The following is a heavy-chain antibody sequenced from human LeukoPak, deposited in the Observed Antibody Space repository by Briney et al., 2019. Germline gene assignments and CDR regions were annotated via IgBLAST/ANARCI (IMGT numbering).Heavy chain of an antibody. J-gene: IGHJ4*02. CDR3: ARGLKGLDSGNFDY. V-gene: IGHV4-30-2*01. Sequence: SQTLSLTCAVSGGSISSGGYSWSWIRQPPGTGLEWIGYIYHSGSTNYNPSLKSRATISVDTSKNQFSLKLSSVTAADTAVYYCARGLKGLDSGNFDYWGQGTLVTVSS. CDR1: GGSISSGGYS. D-gene: IGHD2-15*01. CDR2: IYHSGST.